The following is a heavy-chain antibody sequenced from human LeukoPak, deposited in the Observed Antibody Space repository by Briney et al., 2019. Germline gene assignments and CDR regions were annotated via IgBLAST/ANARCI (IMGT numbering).Heavy chain of an antibody. CDR3: AKGKDIVVVPAAMPTWFDP. D-gene: IGHD2-2*01. V-gene: IGHV1-69*05. Sequence: SVKVSCKASGGTFSSYAISWVRQAPGQGLEWMGGIIPIFGTANYAQKFQGRVTITTDESPSTAYMELSSLRSEDTAVYYCAKGKDIVVVPAAMPTWFDPWGQGTLVTVSS. CDR1: GGTFSSYA. J-gene: IGHJ5*02. CDR2: IIPIFGTA.